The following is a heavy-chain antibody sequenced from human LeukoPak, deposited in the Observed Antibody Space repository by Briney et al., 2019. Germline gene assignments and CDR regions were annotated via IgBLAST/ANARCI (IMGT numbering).Heavy chain of an antibody. D-gene: IGHD2-2*02. Sequence: PGGSLRLSCAASGFTFSSYAMSWVRQAPGKGLEWVSVISGSGGSTYYADSVKGRFTISRDNSKNTLYLQMNSLRAEDTAVYYCANLDIVVVPAAIGLDYWGQGTLVTVSS. CDR3: ANLDIVVVPAAIGLDY. CDR2: ISGSGGST. V-gene: IGHV3-23*01. J-gene: IGHJ4*02. CDR1: GFTFSSYA.